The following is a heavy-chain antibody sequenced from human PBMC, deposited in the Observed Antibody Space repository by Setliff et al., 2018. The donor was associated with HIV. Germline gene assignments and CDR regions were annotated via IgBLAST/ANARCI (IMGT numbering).Heavy chain of an antibody. D-gene: IGHD3-10*01. V-gene: IGHV1-2*02. CDR3: SRDVGVPGRGNALEY. J-gene: IGHJ4*02. CDR1: GYTWGGNY. CDR2: IDPNSGGT. Sequence: ASVKVSCKASGYTWGGNYMHWVRQAPGQGLEWMGWIDPNSGGTNYAQKFEGRVTMTRDTTVNTVYIEVSSLRSDDTAVYYCSRDVGVPGRGNALEYWGQGIPVTVSS.